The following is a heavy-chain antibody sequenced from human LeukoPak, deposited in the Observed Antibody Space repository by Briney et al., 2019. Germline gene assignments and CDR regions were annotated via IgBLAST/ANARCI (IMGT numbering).Heavy chain of an antibody. CDR1: GFIFSTYG. V-gene: IGHV3-30*02. CDR3: AKTSSNYDFWSGLDY. D-gene: IGHD3-3*01. Sequence: GGSLRLSCAASGFIFSTYGMHWVRQAPGKGLEWVAFIRYDGSNKYYADSVKGRFTISRDNSKNTLYLQMNSLRAEDTAMYYCAKTSSNYDFWSGLDYWGQGTLVTVPS. CDR2: IRYDGSNK. J-gene: IGHJ4*02.